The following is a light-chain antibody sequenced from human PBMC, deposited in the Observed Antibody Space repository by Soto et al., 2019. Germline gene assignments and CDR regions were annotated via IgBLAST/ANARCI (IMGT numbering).Light chain of an antibody. J-gene: IGKJ4*01. V-gene: IGKV1-39*01. Sequence: DIQMTQSPSSLSASVGDRVTITCRASQSISSYLNWYQQKPGKAPKLLIYAASSLQSGVPSRFSGSGSGTDFTLTISHLQPEDFATYYCQQSYSTPLTFGGGTKVEIK. CDR2: AAS. CDR1: QSISSY. CDR3: QQSYSTPLT.